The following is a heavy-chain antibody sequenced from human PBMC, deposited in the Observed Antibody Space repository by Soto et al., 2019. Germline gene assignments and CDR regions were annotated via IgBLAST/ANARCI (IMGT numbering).Heavy chain of an antibody. J-gene: IGHJ5*02. CDR2: ISYDGGNK. V-gene: IGHV3-30-3*01. Sequence: PGGSLRLSCAASAFTFSSYPMHWVRQAPGKGLEWVAVISYDGGNKDYADSVKGRFTIYRDNSKNTLYLKMKSLRAKETAVYYCAREFRADYYGSGSHTPLNWFDPWGQGTLVTVSS. CDR3: AREFRADYYGSGSHTPLNWFDP. D-gene: IGHD3-10*01. CDR1: AFTFSSYP.